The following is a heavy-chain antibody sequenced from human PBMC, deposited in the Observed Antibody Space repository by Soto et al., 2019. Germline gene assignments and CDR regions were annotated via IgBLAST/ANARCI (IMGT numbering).Heavy chain of an antibody. CDR2: ISYDGSGT. CDR1: GFTFSNYA. D-gene: IGHD1-26*01. J-gene: IGHJ4*02. Sequence: QVQLVESGGGVVQPGRSLRLSCAASGFTFSNYAIHWVRQAPGEVLEWWTVISYDGSGTSYADSVKGRFTISRDNSKNTVYLQRNSLRPDDTAVYYCSTGRAVGAMAQTLGGYWGLGTLVIVSS. CDR3: STGRAVGAMAQTLGGY. V-gene: IGHV3-30-3*01.